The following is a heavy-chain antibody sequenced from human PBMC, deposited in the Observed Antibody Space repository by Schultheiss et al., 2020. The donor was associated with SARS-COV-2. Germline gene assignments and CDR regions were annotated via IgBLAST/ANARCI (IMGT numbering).Heavy chain of an antibody. J-gene: IGHJ5*02. CDR2: ISSSSSYI. CDR1: GFTFSSYS. CDR3: ARDPQGLVTAISGWFDP. V-gene: IGHV3-21*01. Sequence: GESLKISCAASGFTFSSYSMNWVRQAPGKGLEWVSSISSSSSYIYYADSVKGRFTIPRDNAKNSLYLQMNSLRAEDTAVYYCARDPQGLVTAISGWFDPWGQGTLVTVSS. D-gene: IGHD2-21*02.